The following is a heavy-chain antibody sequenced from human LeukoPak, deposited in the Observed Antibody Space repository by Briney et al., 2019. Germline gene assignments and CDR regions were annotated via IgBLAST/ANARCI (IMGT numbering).Heavy chain of an antibody. Sequence: TSETLSLTCAVYGGSFSGYYWSWLRQPPGKGLEWIGEINHSGSTNYNPSLKSRVTISVDTSKNQFSLKLSSVTAADTAVYYCARALLWFGELSFDYWGQGTLVTVSS. V-gene: IGHV4-34*01. CDR1: GGSFSGYY. CDR2: INHSGST. J-gene: IGHJ4*02. CDR3: ARALLWFGELSFDY. D-gene: IGHD3-10*01.